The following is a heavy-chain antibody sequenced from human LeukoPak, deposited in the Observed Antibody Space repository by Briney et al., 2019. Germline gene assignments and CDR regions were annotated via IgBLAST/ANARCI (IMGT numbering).Heavy chain of an antibody. CDR3: GRDPYYDALDY. V-gene: IGHV3-7*01. CDR2: IKDDGRET. D-gene: IGHD3-16*01. CDR1: GFTFSSYS. J-gene: IGHJ4*02. Sequence: GGSLRLSCAASGFTFSSYSMNWVRQAPGKGLEWVANIKDDGRETYYVDSVRGRFTISRDNAKNSLYLQMNGLRAEDTAVYYCGRDPYYDALDYWGQGTLVTVSS.